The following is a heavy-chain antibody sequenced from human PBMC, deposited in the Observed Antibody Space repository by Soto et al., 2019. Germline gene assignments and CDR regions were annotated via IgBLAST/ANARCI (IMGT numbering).Heavy chain of an antibody. CDR3: TRDAPGERPYYFYYYGMDV. CDR1: GLSVSTNF. Sequence: AGESLKISCAASGLSVSTNFMSWVRQAPGKGLEWLAVIYSGGKTFYADSVKGRFTISKDNSKNTLSLQMNSLRAEDTAVYYCTRDAPGERPYYFYYYGMDVWGQGTTVTVSS. J-gene: IGHJ6*01. V-gene: IGHV3-53*01. CDR2: IYSGGKT.